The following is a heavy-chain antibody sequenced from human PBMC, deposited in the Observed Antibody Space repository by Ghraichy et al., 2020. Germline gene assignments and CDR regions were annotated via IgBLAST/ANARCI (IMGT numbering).Heavy chain of an antibody. V-gene: IGHV3-9*01. Sequence: GGSLRLSCAASGFTFDDYAMHWVRQAPGKGLEWVSGISWNSGSIGYADSVKGRFTISRDNAKNSLYLQMNSLRAEDTALYYCAKDMGLDYGGINYWGQGTLVTVSS. CDR3: AKDMGLDYGGINY. CDR1: GFTFDDYA. CDR2: ISWNSGSI. J-gene: IGHJ4*02. D-gene: IGHD4-23*01.